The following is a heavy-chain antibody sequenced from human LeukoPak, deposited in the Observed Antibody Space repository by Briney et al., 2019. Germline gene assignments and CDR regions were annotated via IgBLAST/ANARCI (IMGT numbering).Heavy chain of an antibody. CDR2: IYYSGST. V-gene: IGHV4-38-2*01. J-gene: IGHJ4*02. Sequence: SETLSLTCAVSGYSISSGYYWGWIRQPPGKGLEWIGSIYYSGSTYYNPSLKSRVTISVDTSKNQFSLKLSSVTAADTAVYYCASIPISSRYYFDYWGQGTLVTVSS. D-gene: IGHD2-2*02. CDR1: GYSISSGYY. CDR3: ASIPISSRYYFDY.